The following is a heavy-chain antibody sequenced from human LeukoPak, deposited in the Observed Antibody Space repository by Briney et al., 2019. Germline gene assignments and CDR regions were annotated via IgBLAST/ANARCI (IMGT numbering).Heavy chain of an antibody. Sequence: SVKVSCKASGGTFSSYAISWVRQAPGQGLEWMGGIIPIFGTANYAQKFQGRVTITADESTSTAYMELSSLRSEDTAVYYCARNSYYSDRSGSADAFDVWGQGTMVTVSS. J-gene: IGHJ3*01. CDR2: IIPIFGTA. CDR1: GGTFSSYA. D-gene: IGHD3-22*01. CDR3: ARNSYYSDRSGSADAFDV. V-gene: IGHV1-69*01.